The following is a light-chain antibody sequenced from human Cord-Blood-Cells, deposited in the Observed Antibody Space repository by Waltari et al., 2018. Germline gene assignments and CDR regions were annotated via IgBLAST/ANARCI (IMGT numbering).Light chain of an antibody. J-gene: IGKJ2*01. V-gene: IGKV1-39*01. Sequence: DIQMTQSPSSLSASLGDRVPITCRASQSISSYLNWYQQKPGNAPKLLIYAASSLQSGVPSRFSGSGSGTDFTLTISSLQPEDFATYYCQQSYSTPYTFGQGTKLEIK. CDR2: AAS. CDR1: QSISSY. CDR3: QQSYSTPYT.